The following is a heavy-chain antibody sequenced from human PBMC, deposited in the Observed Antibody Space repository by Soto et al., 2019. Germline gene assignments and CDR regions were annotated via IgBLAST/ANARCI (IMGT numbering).Heavy chain of an antibody. V-gene: IGHV1-69*06. CDR3: ARGWETVGTTTPFAY. CDR2: IIPLFGTP. CDR1: GGTFSNYA. J-gene: IGHJ4*02. D-gene: IGHD1-26*01. Sequence: SVKVSCKASGGTFSNYAINWVRQAPGQGLEWMGGIIPLFGTPNYAQKFQGRVTFTAHKSTSTAYMELRSLRSDDTAVYYCARGWETVGTTTPFAYWGQGTLVTVSS.